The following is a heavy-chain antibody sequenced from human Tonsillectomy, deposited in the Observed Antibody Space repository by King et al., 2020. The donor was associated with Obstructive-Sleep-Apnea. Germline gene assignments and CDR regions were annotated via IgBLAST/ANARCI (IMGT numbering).Heavy chain of an antibody. D-gene: IGHD5-18*01. CDR2: ISWDGGST. CDR1: GFTFDDYT. CDR3: AKSKTAMVSPPGY. J-gene: IGHJ4*02. V-gene: IGHV3-43*01. Sequence: VQLVESGGVVVQPGGSLRLSCAASGFTFDDYTMHWVRQAPGKGLEWVSLISWDGGSTYYADSVKGRFTISRDTSKNSLYLQMNSLRTEDTALYYCAKSKTAMVSPPGYWGQGTLVTVSS.